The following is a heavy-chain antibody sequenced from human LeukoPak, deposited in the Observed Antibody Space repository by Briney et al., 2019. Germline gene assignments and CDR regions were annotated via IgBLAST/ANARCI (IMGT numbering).Heavy chain of an antibody. CDR2: ISSSSSYI. V-gene: IGHV3-21*01. Sequence: PGGSLRLSCAASGLTFSSYSMNWVRQAPGKGLEWVSSISSSSSYIYYADSVKGRFTISRDNAKNSLYLQMNSLRAEDTAVYYCAREGSGEYYFDYWGQGTLVTVSS. CDR1: GLTFSSYS. D-gene: IGHD3-16*01. J-gene: IGHJ4*02. CDR3: AREGSGEYYFDY.